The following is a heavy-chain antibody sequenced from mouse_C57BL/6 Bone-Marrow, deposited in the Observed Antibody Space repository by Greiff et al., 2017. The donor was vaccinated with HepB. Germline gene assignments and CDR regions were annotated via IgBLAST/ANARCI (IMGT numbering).Heavy chain of an antibody. CDR3: ARGLIYYGIKGYAMDY. CDR1: GYSITSGYY. D-gene: IGHD2-1*01. V-gene: IGHV3-6*01. CDR2: ISYDGSN. Sequence: EVQRVESGPGLVKPSQSLSLTCSVTGYSITSGYYWNWIRQFPGNKLEWMGYISYDGSNNYNPSLKNRISITRDTSKNQFFLKLNSVTTEDTATYYCARGLIYYGIKGYAMDYWGQGTSVTVSS. J-gene: IGHJ4*01.